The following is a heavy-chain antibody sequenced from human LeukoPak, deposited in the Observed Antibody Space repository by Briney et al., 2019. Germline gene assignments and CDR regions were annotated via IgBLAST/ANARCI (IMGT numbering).Heavy chain of an antibody. D-gene: IGHD5-24*01. V-gene: IGHV4-34*01. J-gene: IGHJ4*02. CDR2: INHSGST. Sequence: PSETLSLTCAVYGGSFSGYYWSWIRQPPGKGLGWIGEINHSGSTNYNPSLKSRVTISVDTSKNQFSLKLSSVTAADTAVYYCARGVEMATISEGYYFDYWGQGTLVTVSS. CDR3: ARGVEMATISEGYYFDY. CDR1: GGSFSGYY.